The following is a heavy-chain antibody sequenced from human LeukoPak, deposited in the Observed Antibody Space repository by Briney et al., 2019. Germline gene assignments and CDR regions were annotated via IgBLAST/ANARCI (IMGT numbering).Heavy chain of an antibody. V-gene: IGHV4-31*03. CDR3: ARDPPGLTLGSPGDY. Sequence: PSQTLSLTCTVSGGSISISSGGYYWSWIRQHPGKGLEWIGYIYYSGSTYYNPSLESRVIISVDMSKNQFSLKLSSVTAADTAVYYCARDPPGLTLGSPGDYWGQGTLVTVSS. CDR2: IYYSGST. J-gene: IGHJ4*02. CDR1: GGSISISSGGYY. D-gene: IGHD3-16*01.